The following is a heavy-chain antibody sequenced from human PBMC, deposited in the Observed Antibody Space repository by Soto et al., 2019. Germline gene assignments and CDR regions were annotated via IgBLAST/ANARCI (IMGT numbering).Heavy chain of an antibody. V-gene: IGHV1-69*01. CDR3: ARDSSGYCSGGSCYSWWFDP. D-gene: IGHD2-15*01. CDR2: IIPIFGTA. CDR1: GGTFSSYA. J-gene: IGHJ5*02. Sequence: QVRLVQSGAEVKKPGSSVKVSCKASGGTFSSYAISWVRQAPGQGLEWMGGIIPIFGTANYAQKFQGRVTITADESTSTAYMELSSLRSEDTAVYYCARDSSGYCSGGSCYSWWFDPWGQGTLVTVSS.